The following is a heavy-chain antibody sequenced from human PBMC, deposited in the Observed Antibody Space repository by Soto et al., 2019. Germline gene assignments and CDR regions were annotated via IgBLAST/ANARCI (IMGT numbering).Heavy chain of an antibody. CDR2: IYYSATT. D-gene: IGHD4-17*01. V-gene: IGHV4-59*08. J-gene: IGHJ4*02. CDR3: ASLYGDPDY. CDR1: GGSISSYY. Sequence: SETLSLTCTVSGGSISSYYWSWIRQPPGKGLEWIGYIYYSATTNYNPSLKSRVTISVDTSKNQFSLKLSSVTAADTAVYYCASLYGDPDYWGQGTLVPVAS.